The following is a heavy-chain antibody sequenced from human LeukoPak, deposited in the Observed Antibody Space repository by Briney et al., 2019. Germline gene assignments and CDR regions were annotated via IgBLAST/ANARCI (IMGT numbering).Heavy chain of an antibody. J-gene: IGHJ4*02. CDR2: IRYDGNDK. Sequence: GGSLRLSCAASGFTFSTYGMHWVRQAPGKGLEWVAFIRYDGNDKYYADSVKGRFTISRDNAKTSLYPQMNSLRAEDTAVYYCARDLSGVTGYTYGRGIDYWGQGTLVTVSS. CDR1: GFTFSTYG. D-gene: IGHD5-18*01. CDR3: ARDLSGVTGYTYGRGIDY. V-gene: IGHV3-30*02.